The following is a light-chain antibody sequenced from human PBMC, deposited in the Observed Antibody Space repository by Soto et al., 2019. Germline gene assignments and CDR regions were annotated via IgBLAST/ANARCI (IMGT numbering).Light chain of an antibody. V-gene: IGLV1-44*01. Sequence: QSVLTQPPSASGTPGQRVTISCSGSSSNIRSNTVNWYKQLPGTAPKLLIYGSDRRPSGVPDRFSGSKSGTSASLAISGLQSEDEADYYCAAWDNSLSGYVFGTGTKVTVL. CDR1: SSNIRSNT. J-gene: IGLJ1*01. CDR3: AAWDNSLSGYV. CDR2: GSD.